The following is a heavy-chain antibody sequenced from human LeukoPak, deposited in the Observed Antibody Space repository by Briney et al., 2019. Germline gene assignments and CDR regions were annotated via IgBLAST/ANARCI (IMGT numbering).Heavy chain of an antibody. CDR3: ARDMSSGWSFDY. Sequence: ASVKVSCKASGYTFTSYDINWVRQATGQGLEWMGWMNPNSGNTGYAQKFQGRVTITRDTSASTAYMELSSLRSEDTAVYYCARDMSSGWSFDYWGQGTLVTVSS. D-gene: IGHD6-19*01. J-gene: IGHJ4*02. CDR2: MNPNSGNT. V-gene: IGHV1-8*01. CDR1: GYTFTSYD.